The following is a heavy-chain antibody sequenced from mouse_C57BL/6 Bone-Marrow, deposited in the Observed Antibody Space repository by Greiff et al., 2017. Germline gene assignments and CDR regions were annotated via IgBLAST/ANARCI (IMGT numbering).Heavy chain of an antibody. V-gene: IGHV1-63*01. D-gene: IGHD1-1*01. CDR3: ARLGSTTESYAMDY. Sequence: QVQLKESGAELVRPGTSVKMSCKASGYTFTNYWIGWAKQKPGHGLEWIGDIYPGGGYTNYNEKFKGKATLTADKSSSTAYMQFSSLTSEDSAIYYCARLGSTTESYAMDYWGQGTSVTVSS. CDR1: GYTFTNYW. CDR2: IYPGGGYT. J-gene: IGHJ4*01.